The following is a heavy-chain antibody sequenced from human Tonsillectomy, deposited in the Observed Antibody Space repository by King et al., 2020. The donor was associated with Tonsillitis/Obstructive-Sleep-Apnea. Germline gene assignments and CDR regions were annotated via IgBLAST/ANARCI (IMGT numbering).Heavy chain of an antibody. D-gene: IGHD5-24*01. CDR1: GFIFSSDC. Sequence: EVQLVESRGRLVQPGGSLRLSCAASGFIFSSDCMNWVRQAPGKRPVWGSYIDMKSVRIYYADSVKGRFTISRDNAKNSLYLQMNSLRVDDTAVYYCAKGGRDGWDFDHWGQGTLVTVSS. V-gene: IGHV3-48*04. CDR3: AKGGRDGWDFDH. CDR2: IDMKSVRI. J-gene: IGHJ4*02.